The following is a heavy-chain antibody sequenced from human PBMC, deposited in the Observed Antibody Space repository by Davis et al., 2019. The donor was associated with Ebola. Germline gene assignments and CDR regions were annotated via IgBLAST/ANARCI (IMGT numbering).Heavy chain of an antibody. Sequence: GGSLRLSCAASGFNFINHAMTWVRQAPGKGLEWVPSITGGGGSTHHADSVKGRFTISRDSWKNTLYLQMNSLRAEDTAVYYCVAEIYYYYGMDVWGQGTTVTVSS. CDR3: VAEIYYYYGMDV. J-gene: IGHJ6*02. CDR2: ITGGGGST. CDR1: GFNFINHA. V-gene: IGHV3-23*01. D-gene: IGHD1-14*01.